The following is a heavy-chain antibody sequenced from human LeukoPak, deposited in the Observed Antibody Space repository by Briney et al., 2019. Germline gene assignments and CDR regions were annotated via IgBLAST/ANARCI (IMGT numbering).Heavy chain of an antibody. J-gene: IGHJ5*02. V-gene: IGHV4-39*07. CDR3: ARRVVRAQFDP. D-gene: IGHD3-10*01. CDR1: GDSVSTNNYY. CDR2: MYYSGST. Sequence: SETLSLTCTVSGDSVSTNNYYWGWIRQPPGKGLEWLASMYYSGSTYYNPSLKSRVIISLDTSKNQFSLKLSSVTAADTAVYYCARRVVRAQFDPWGQGTLVTVSS.